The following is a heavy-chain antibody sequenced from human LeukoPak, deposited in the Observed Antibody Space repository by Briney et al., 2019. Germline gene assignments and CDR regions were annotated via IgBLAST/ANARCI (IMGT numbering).Heavy chain of an antibody. CDR3: ASGGHVFWFDP. D-gene: IGHD3-16*01. Sequence: KPSETLSLTCTVSDDSITTYYWSWIRQPPGKGLEWIAYIYHSGSVSYNPSLKSRVTISIDTAKNQFSLKLKSVTAADTAAYYCASGGHVFWFDPWGQGTLVTVSS. J-gene: IGHJ5*02. CDR2: IYHSGSV. CDR1: DDSITTYY. V-gene: IGHV4-59*08.